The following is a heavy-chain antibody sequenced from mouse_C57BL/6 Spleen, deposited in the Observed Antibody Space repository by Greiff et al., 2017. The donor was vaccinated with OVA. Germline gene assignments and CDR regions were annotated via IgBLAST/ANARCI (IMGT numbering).Heavy chain of an antibody. J-gene: IGHJ4*01. D-gene: IGHD1-1*01. CDR1: GYTFTSYW. CDR3: ARGDTTVVAPMDY. Sequence: QVQLQQSGAELVRPGSSVKLSCKASGYTFTSYWMHWVKQRPIQGLEWIGNIDPSDSETHYNQKFKDKATLTVDKSSSTAYMQLSSLTSEDSAVYYCARGDTTVVAPMDYWGQGTSVTVSS. CDR2: IDPSDSET. V-gene: IGHV1-52*01.